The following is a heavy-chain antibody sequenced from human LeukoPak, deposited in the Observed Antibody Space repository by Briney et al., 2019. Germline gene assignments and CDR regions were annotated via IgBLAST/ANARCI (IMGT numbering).Heavy chain of an antibody. V-gene: IGHV4-59*01. CDR3: ARSRDRDYVNGDFDY. CDR2: IYNTGSI. CDR1: GDSIISDS. Sequence: SETLSLTRLVSGDSIISDSWSWIRQPPGKGLVWVGSIYNTGSINYSPSLKSRVTMSLDTSKNQFSLKLTSVTAADTAVYYCARSRDRDYVNGDFDYWGPGTLVTVSS. D-gene: IGHD4-17*01. J-gene: IGHJ4*02.